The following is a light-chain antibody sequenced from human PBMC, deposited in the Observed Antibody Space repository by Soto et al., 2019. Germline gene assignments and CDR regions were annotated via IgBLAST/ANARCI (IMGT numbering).Light chain of an antibody. CDR2: AAS. Sequence: DIQMTQSPSSLSASVGDRVTITCRASQSISSYLNRYQQKPGKAPKLLIYAASSLQSGVPSRFSGSGSGTDFTLTISSPQPEDVATYYCQHSYSTPWTFGQGTKVEIK. V-gene: IGKV1-39*01. CDR3: QHSYSTPWT. CDR1: QSISSY. J-gene: IGKJ1*01.